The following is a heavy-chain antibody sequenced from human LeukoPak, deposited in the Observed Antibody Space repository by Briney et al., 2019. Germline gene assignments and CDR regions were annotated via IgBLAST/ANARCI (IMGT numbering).Heavy chain of an antibody. D-gene: IGHD2-15*01. CDR2: INHSGST. V-gene: IGHV4-34*01. CDR1: GGSFSGYY. Sequence: PSETLSLTCAVYGGSFSGYYWSWIRQPPGKGLEWIGEINHSGSTNYNPSLKSRVTISVDTSKNQFSLKLSSVTAADTALYYCARGGPLVVYYYYMDVWGKGTTVTVSS. CDR3: ARGGPLVVYYYYMDV. J-gene: IGHJ6*03.